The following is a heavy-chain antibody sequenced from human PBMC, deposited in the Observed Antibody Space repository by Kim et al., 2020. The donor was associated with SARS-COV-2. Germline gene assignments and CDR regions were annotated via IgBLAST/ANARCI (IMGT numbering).Heavy chain of an antibody. V-gene: IGHV4-59*01. D-gene: IGHD6-6*01. J-gene: IGHJ4*02. CDR2: T. CDR3: ARVGPYSSSS. Sequence: TNYNPSRKIQITISVDTSKHQFSLKLSSVTAADSAVYYCARVGPYSSSSWGQGTLVTVSS.